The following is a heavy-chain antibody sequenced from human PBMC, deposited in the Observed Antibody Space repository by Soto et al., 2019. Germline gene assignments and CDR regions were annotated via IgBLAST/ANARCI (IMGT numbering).Heavy chain of an antibody. CDR1: GGSISSYY. CDR3: ARDPTSWAGDHAFDI. V-gene: IGHV4-4*07. D-gene: IGHD2-21*02. CDR2: IYTSGST. J-gene: IGHJ3*02. Sequence: QVQLQESGPGLVKPSETLSLTCTVSGGSISSYYWSWIRQPAGKGLEWIGRIYTSGSTNYNPSLKSRVTMSVDTSKNQFSLKLSCVTAADTAVYYCARDPTSWAGDHAFDIWGQGTMVTVSS.